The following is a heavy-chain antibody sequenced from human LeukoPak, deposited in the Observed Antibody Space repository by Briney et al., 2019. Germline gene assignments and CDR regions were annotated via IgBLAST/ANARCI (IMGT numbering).Heavy chain of an antibody. CDR3: ARSVVTLYWYFDL. V-gene: IGHV4-59*01. CDR2: IYYSGST. D-gene: IGHD4-23*01. CDR1: GGSISGYY. Sequence: ASETLSLTCTVSGGSISGYYYNWIRQPPGKGLEWIGYIYYSGSTNYNPSLKSRVTISLDTSKNQFSLKLSSVTTAVTAVYYCARSVVTLYWYFDLWGRGTLVTVSS. J-gene: IGHJ2*01.